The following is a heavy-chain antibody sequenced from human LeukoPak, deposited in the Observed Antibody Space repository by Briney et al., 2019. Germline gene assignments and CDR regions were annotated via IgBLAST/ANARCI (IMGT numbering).Heavy chain of an antibody. CDR1: GYSISSGYY. J-gene: IGHJ4*02. D-gene: IGHD2-15*01. CDR2: IYHSGST. Sequence: SETLSLTCAVSGYSISSGYYWGWIRQPPGKGLEWIGSIYHSGSTYYNPSLKSRVTISVDTSKNQFSLKLSSVTAADTAMYYCARWDCSGGSCYNPIFDYWGQGTLVTVSS. CDR3: ARWDCSGGSCYNPIFDY. V-gene: IGHV4-38-2*01.